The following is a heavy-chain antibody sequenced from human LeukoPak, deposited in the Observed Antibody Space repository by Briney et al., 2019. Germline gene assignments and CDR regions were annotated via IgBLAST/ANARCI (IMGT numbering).Heavy chain of an antibody. Sequence: ASVKVSCKASGYTLTGYYMHWVRQAPGQGLEWMGWINPDSGGTNYAQKFQGRVTMTRDTSISTAYMEMSRLRYDDTAVYYCARDGYSSSDYWGQGTLVTVSS. J-gene: IGHJ4*02. V-gene: IGHV1-2*02. CDR1: GYTLTGYY. CDR2: INPDSGGT. D-gene: IGHD6-13*01. CDR3: ARDGYSSSDY.